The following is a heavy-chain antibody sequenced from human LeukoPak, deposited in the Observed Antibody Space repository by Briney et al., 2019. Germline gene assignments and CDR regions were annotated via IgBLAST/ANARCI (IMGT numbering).Heavy chain of an antibody. V-gene: IGHV3-33*01. D-gene: IGHD3-16*01. J-gene: IGHJ1*01. Sequence: PGRSLRLSCAAAGFTFSTDGMHWVRQAPGKGREWVAFIWHDGTVAYYVDSVEGRFTVSRDNAKNTMVLQMNSLRVEDTAFYFCARQGGIYAQFVLWGEGALVTVSS. CDR2: IWHDGTVA. CDR3: ARQGGIYAQFVL. CDR1: GFTFSTDG.